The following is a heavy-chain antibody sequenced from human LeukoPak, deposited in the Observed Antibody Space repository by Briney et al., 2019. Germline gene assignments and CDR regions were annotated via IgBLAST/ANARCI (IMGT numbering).Heavy chain of an antibody. D-gene: IGHD3-22*01. CDR3: ARDDDYYDSSVIGRY. V-gene: IGHV3-33*01. CDR1: GFTFSSYG. CDR2: IWYDGSNK. Sequence: PGRSLRLSCAASGFTFSSYGMHWVRQAPGKGLEWVAAIWYDGSNKYYADSVKGRFTISRDNSKNTLYLQMNSLRAEDTAVYYCARDDDYYDSSVIGRYWGQGTLVTVSS. J-gene: IGHJ4*02.